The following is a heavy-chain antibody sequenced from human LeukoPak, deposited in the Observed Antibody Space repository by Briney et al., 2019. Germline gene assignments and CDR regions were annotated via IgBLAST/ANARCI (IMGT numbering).Heavy chain of an antibody. CDR2: IRYDGSNK. D-gene: IGHD1-26*01. J-gene: IGHJ4*02. V-gene: IGHV3-30*02. Sequence: RGSLRLSCAASGFTFSSYGMHWVRQAPGKGLEWVAFIRYDGSNKQYADSVKGRFTISRDNSKNTLYLQMNSLRAEDTALYYCAKEYSGSMYYFDYWGQGTLVTVSS. CDR3: AKEYSGSMYYFDY. CDR1: GFTFSSYG.